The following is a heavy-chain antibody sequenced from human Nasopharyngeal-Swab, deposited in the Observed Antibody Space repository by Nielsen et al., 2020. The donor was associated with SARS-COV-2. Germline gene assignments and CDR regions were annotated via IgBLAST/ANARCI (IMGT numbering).Heavy chain of an antibody. CDR3: ARTILSSSPEEGFDY. V-gene: IGHV3-21*01. D-gene: IGHD6-6*01. Sequence: VRQAPGKGLEWVSSISSSSSYIYYADPVKGRFTISRDNAKNSLYLQMNSLRAEDTAVYYCARTILSSSPEEGFDYWGQGTLVTVSS. CDR2: ISSSSSYI. J-gene: IGHJ4*02.